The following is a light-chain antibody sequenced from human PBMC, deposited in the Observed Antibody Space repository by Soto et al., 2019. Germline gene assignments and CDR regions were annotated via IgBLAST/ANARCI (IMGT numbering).Light chain of an antibody. CDR3: AAWDDSLNGYV. Sequence: QSVLTQPPSASGTPGQMVTISCSGSSSNIGSNTVNWYQQLPGTAPKLIIYSNNQRPSGVPDRFSGSKSGTSASLAISGLQSEDEADYYCAAWDDSLNGYVFGTGTKVTVL. J-gene: IGLJ1*01. CDR1: SSNIGSNT. CDR2: SNN. V-gene: IGLV1-44*01.